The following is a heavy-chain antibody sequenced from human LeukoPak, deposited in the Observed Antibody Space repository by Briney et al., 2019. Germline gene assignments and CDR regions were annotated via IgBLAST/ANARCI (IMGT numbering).Heavy chain of an antibody. J-gene: IGHJ4*02. CDR3: AKDICFSVGSLEY. CDR2: ISGDGGST. CDR1: GFTFDDYA. V-gene: IGHV3-43*02. Sequence: GGPLRLSFAASGFTFDDYAMHWARQAPGQGLAWVSCISGDGGSTYFADSVKSRFTISRDNSKNSLYLQMNSLRTEDTALYYCAKDICFSVGSLEYWGQGTLVTDSS. D-gene: IGHD2-21*01.